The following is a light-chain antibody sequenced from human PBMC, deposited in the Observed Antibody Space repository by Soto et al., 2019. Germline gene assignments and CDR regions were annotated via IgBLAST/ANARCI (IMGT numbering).Light chain of an antibody. V-gene: IGKV1-5*01. CDR2: DAS. CDR3: QQYNSWWT. Sequence: DIQMTQSPSTLSASVGDRVTITCRASQSISSWLAWYQQKPGKAPKLLIYDASSLESGVPSRFSGSGSGTDFTLTISRLQPDDFATYYCQQYNSWWTFGQGTKVEIK. CDR1: QSISSW. J-gene: IGKJ1*01.